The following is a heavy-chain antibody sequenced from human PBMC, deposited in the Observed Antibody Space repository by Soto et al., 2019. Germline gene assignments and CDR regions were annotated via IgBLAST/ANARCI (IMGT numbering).Heavy chain of an antibody. J-gene: IGHJ6*02. CDR2: IYYTGST. CDR3: ARNKVRFLERYYYYYGMDV. Sequence: SETLSLTCTVSGGSISSGDYYWSWVRQPPGKDLEYIGYIYYTGSTNYNPSLKSRVTISVDTSKNQFSLKLSSVTAADTAVYYCARNKVRFLERYYYYYGMDVWGQGTTVTVSS. CDR1: GGSISSGDYY. D-gene: IGHD3-3*01. V-gene: IGHV4-30-4*01.